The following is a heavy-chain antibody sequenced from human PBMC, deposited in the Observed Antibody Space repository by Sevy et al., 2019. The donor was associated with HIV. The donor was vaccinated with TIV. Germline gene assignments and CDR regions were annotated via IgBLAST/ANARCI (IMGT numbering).Heavy chain of an antibody. Sequence: ASVKVSCKVSGYTLTELSIHWVRQAPGKGLEWLETFDPEDGKTIYAQNFQGRVTMTEDTSTDVTYMGLSSLRSEDTAVYYCASTRYYYDSSGYYFDYWGQGTLVTVSS. V-gene: IGHV1-24*01. CDR1: GYTLTELS. CDR2: FDPEDGKT. CDR3: ASTRYYYDSSGYYFDY. J-gene: IGHJ4*02. D-gene: IGHD3-22*01.